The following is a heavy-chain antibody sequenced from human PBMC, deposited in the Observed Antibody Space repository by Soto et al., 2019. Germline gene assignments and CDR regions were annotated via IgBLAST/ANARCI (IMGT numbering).Heavy chain of an antibody. V-gene: IGHV1-8*01. CDR3: ARETAGRFDY. CDR1: GYTFTSYD. Sequence: QVQLVQSGAEVKKPGASVKVSCKASGYTFTSYDINWVRQATGQGLEWMGWMNPNSGNTADAQKFQGRVTMTRNTTISTADMVLSSLRSEDTSVYYCARETAGRFDYWGQGTLVTVSS. J-gene: IGHJ4*02. CDR2: MNPNSGNT. D-gene: IGHD6-25*01.